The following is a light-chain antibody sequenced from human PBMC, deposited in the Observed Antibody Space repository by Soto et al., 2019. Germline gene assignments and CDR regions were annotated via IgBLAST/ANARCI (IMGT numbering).Light chain of an antibody. CDR1: SSNIGGNS. CDR3: GSWDSSLSAYV. CDR2: DDN. J-gene: IGLJ1*01. V-gene: IGLV1-51*01. Sequence: QSVMTQPPSVSAAPGQKGTISCSGSSSNIGGNSVSWYQQLPGTAPKLLIYDDNKRPSGIPDRVSGSKSGTSATLGITGFQTGDEADYYCGSWDSSLSAYVFGTGTKLTVL.